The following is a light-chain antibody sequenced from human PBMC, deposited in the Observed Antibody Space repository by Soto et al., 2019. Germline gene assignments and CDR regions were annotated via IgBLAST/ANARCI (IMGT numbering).Light chain of an antibody. Sequence: DIQLTQSPSPLSASVGDRVAITCLASRNVSIYLNWYQHKPGKGPTLLIHATSNLQIGVPSRFSGSGSGTEFTLTISSLEPEDFGTYYCQQSYKMPSFGQGTRLEIK. CDR3: QQSYKMPS. V-gene: IGKV1-39*01. CDR1: RNVSIY. CDR2: ATS. J-gene: IGKJ5*01.